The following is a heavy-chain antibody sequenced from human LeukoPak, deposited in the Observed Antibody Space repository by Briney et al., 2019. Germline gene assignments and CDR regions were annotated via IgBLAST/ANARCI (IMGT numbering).Heavy chain of an antibody. CDR1: GFTFSSYA. CDR2: ISYDGSNK. CDR3: AKSRTGYYDSSGYYRFDY. D-gene: IGHD3-22*01. V-gene: IGHV3-30-3*02. J-gene: IGHJ4*02. Sequence: GGSLRLSCAASGFTFSSYAMHWVRQAPGKGLEWVAVISYDGSNKYYADSVKGRFTISRDNSKNTLYLQMNSLRAEDTAVYHCAKSRTGYYDSSGYYRFDYWGQGTLVTVSS.